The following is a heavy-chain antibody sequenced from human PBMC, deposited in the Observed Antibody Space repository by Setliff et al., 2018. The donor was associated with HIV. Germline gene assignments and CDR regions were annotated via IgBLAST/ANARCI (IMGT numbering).Heavy chain of an antibody. CDR3: ARVFPPIRGAPFGTPPGAFDI. CDR2: IYISGNT. CDR1: GGSISPYY. V-gene: IGHV4-4*07. Sequence: SETLSLTCSVSGGSISPYYWSWIRQPAGKGLEWIGRIYISGNTIYNPSLKSRVTMSVDTSKNQFSLILNSLTAADTAVYYCARVFPPIRGAPFGTPPGAFDIWGQGTKVTVSS. J-gene: IGHJ3*02. D-gene: IGHD2-2*02.